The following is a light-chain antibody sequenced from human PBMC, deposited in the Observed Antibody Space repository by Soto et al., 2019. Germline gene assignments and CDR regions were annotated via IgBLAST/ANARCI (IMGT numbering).Light chain of an antibody. Sequence: QSVLTQPPSVSGTPGQRVIITCSGSTSNIGKSTANWYQQLPGTAPKLLIYGNDKRPAGVPDRFSGSQSGTSGSLAISGLQSEDEADYYCAAWDVSLRSFLFGAGTKLTVL. CDR3: AAWDVSLRSFL. V-gene: IGLV1-44*01. J-gene: IGLJ1*01. CDR2: GND. CDR1: TSNIGKST.